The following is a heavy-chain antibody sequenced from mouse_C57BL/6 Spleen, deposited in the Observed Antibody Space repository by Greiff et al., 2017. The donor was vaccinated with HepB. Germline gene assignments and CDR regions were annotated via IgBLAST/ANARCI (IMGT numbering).Heavy chain of an antibody. Sequence: VQRVESGPGLVAPSQRLSITCTVSGFSFTSYGVDWVRQPPGKGLEWLGVIWCGGSTNYNSALMSRLSISKDNSKSQVFLKMTSLQTDDTAMYYCAKHEIEENAMDCWGQGTSVTVSS. CDR2: IWCGGST. CDR3: AKHEIEENAMDC. J-gene: IGHJ4*01. CDR1: GFSFTSYG. V-gene: IGHV2-9*01.